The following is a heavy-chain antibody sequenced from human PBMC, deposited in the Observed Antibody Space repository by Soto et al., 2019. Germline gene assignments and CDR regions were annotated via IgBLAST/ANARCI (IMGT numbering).Heavy chain of an antibody. Sequence: QVQLVQSGAELKRPGASVKVSCKSSGYTFATYGISWVRQAPGQGLEWMGWIAPDNGDTNYEQELRGRVTLTADTSTNTAYMEVRSLRSDDTAVYFCARLAPCNSGTCSSRPLDYWGQGTLVTVSS. CDR3: ARLAPCNSGTCSSRPLDY. J-gene: IGHJ4*02. D-gene: IGHD2-15*01. V-gene: IGHV1-18*01. CDR2: IAPDNGDT. CDR1: GYTFATYG.